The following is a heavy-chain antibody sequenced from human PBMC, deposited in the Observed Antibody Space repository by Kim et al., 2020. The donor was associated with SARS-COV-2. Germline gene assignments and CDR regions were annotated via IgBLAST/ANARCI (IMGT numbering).Heavy chain of an antibody. D-gene: IGHD3-10*01. CDR2: ISYDGNNK. V-gene: IGHV3-30*18. J-gene: IGHJ4*02. Sequence: GGSLRLSCAASGFAFSSLGMNWVRQAPGKGLEWVGGISYDGNNKLYPESVKGRFTISRDNSKSTLFLQMNSLSLEDTAVYFCAKLLWFGEPEDYWGQGTL. CDR3: AKLLWFGEPEDY. CDR1: GFAFSSLG.